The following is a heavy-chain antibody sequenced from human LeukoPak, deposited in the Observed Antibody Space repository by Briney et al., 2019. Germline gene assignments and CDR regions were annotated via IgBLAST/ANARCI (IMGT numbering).Heavy chain of an antibody. CDR2: INHSGST. CDR1: GGSFSGYY. V-gene: IGHV4-34*01. CDR3: ARDSASGGDPRGWFDP. J-gene: IGHJ5*02. D-gene: IGHD2-21*02. Sequence: SETLSLTCAVYGGSFSGYYWSWIRQPPGKGLEWIGAINHSGSTNYNPSLKSRVTISVDTSKNQFSLKLSSATAADTAVYYCARDSASGGDPRGWFDPWGQGTLVTVSS.